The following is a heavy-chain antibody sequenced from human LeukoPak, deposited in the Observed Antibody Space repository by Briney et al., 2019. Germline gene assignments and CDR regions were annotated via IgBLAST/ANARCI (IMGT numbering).Heavy chain of an antibody. V-gene: IGHV1-69*04. J-gene: IGHJ4*02. Sequence: SVKVSCKASGGTFSSYAISWVRQAPGQGLEWMGRIIPILGIANYAQKFQGRVTITADKSTSTAYMELSSLRSEDTAVYYCARDYYDFWSGYLSDGFNYWGQGTLVTVSS. CDR2: IIPILGIA. CDR1: GGTFSSYA. D-gene: IGHD3-3*01. CDR3: ARDYYDFWSGYLSDGFNY.